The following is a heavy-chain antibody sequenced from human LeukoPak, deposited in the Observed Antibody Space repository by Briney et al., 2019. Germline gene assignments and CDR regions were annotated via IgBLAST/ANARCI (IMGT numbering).Heavy chain of an antibody. V-gene: IGHV4-59*12. J-gene: IGHJ5*02. CDR2: IYYSGNT. CDR1: GGSITNYY. D-gene: IGHD6-13*01. Sequence: SETLSLTCTVSGGSITNYYWSWIRQPPGKGLEWIGYIYYSGNTNYNPSLKSRVTISVDTSKNQFSLKVSSVTAADTAVYYCASVTITAAGRNWFDPWGQGTLVTVSS. CDR3: ASVTITAAGRNWFDP.